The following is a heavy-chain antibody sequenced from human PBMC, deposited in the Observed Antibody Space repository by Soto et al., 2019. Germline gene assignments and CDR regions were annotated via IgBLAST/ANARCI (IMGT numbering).Heavy chain of an antibody. Sequence: ASVKVSCKASGYTFTSYGISWVRQAPGQGLEWMGWISAYNGNTNYAQKLQGRGTMTTDTSTSTAYMELRSLRSDGTAVYYCAREGFWSGYYMFSGVPPPKDYGMDVWGQGTTVTVSS. CDR1: GYTFTSYG. CDR3: AREGFWSGYYMFSGVPPPKDYGMDV. J-gene: IGHJ6*02. CDR2: ISAYNGNT. D-gene: IGHD3-3*01. V-gene: IGHV1-18*01.